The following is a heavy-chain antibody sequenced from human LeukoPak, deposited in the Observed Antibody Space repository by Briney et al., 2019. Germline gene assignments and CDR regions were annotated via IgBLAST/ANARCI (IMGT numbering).Heavy chain of an antibody. D-gene: IGHD3-10*01. V-gene: IGHV4-34*01. CDR1: GGSFSGYY. J-gene: IGHJ4*02. Sequence: PSETLSLTCAVYGGSFSGYYWSWIRQPPGKGLEWIGEINHSGSTNYNPSLKSRVTISIDTSKNQFSLKLSSVTAADTAVYYCARRLLPSSGNSYFDYWGQGTLVTVSS. CDR3: ARRLLPSSGNSYFDY. CDR2: INHSGST.